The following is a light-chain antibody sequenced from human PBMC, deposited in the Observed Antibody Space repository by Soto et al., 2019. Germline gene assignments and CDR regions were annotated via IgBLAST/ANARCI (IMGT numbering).Light chain of an antibody. Sequence: QSALTQPASVSGSPGQSITISCTGTSSDIGTFNYISWYQQHPGKAPKVMLYEVSNRPAGVSDRFSGSKSGNTASLTISGLHAADDAHYHCRTYLTSSTSYVFGTGTKVTV. CDR2: EVS. CDR1: SSDIGTFNY. V-gene: IGLV2-14*01. J-gene: IGLJ1*01. CDR3: RTYLTSSTSYV.